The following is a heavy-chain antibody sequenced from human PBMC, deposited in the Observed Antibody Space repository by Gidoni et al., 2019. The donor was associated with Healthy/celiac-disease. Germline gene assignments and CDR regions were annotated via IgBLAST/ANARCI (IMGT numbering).Heavy chain of an antibody. Sequence: QVQLQESGPGLVKPSETLSLTCTVSGGSISSYFWSWIRQPPGKGLEWIGYIYYSGSTNYNPSLKSRVTISVDTSKNQFSLKLSSVTAADTAVYYCARTRGYSYGSYYYYYGMDVWGQGTTVTVSS. CDR2: IYYSGST. CDR3: ARTRGYSYGSYYYYYGMDV. V-gene: IGHV4-59*01. J-gene: IGHJ6*02. D-gene: IGHD5-18*01. CDR1: GGSISSYF.